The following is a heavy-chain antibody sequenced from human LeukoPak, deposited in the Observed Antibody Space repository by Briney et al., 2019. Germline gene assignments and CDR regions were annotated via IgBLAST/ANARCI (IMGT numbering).Heavy chain of an antibody. CDR1: GFTFSNYA. V-gene: IGHV3-30*09. CDR3: ARGTKTLGY. Sequence: PGGSLRLSCEASGFTFSNYAMHWVRQAPGKGLEWVAIISYNGTKKSYGDSVRGRFAISRDNSENVLSLQMNSLRPGDTGIYFCARGTKTLGYWGQGTLVLVSS. J-gene: IGHJ4*02. CDR2: ISYNGTKK. D-gene: IGHD3-22*01.